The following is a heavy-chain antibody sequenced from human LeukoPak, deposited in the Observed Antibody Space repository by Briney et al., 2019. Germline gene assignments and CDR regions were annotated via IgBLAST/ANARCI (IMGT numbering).Heavy chain of an antibody. CDR1: GFTFSSYW. Sequence: PGGSLRVSCAASGFTFSSYWMNWVRQAPGKGLEWVANINQDGSEKYYVDSVKGRFTISRDNGKNSLYLQLNSLRAEDTAVYYCAREGRGEYFDYRGQGTLVTVSS. CDR2: INQDGSEK. J-gene: IGHJ4*02. V-gene: IGHV3-7*01. D-gene: IGHD3-10*01. CDR3: AREGRGEYFDY.